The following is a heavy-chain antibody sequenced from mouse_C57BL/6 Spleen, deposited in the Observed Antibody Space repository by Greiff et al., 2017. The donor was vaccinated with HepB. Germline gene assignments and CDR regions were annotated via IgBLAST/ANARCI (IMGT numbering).Heavy chain of an antibody. D-gene: IGHD2-2*01. Sequence: VKLMESGAELVKPGASVKISCKASGYAFSSYWMNCVKQRPGKGLEWIGQIYPGDGDTNYNGKFKGKATLTEDKSSSTAYMQLSSLTSEDSAVYFCARSAMVTTGYYFDYWGQGTTLTVSS. CDR3: ARSAMVTTGYYFDY. CDR2: IYPGDGDT. V-gene: IGHV1-80*01. J-gene: IGHJ2*01. CDR1: GYAFSSYW.